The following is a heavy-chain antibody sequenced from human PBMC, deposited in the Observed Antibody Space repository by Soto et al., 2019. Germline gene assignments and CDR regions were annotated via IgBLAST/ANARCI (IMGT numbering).Heavy chain of an antibody. CDR3: ASELMIVVGLNWFDP. Sequence: GASVKVSCKASGGTFSSYAISWVRQAPGQGLEWMGGIIPIFGTANYAQKFQGRVTITADESTSTAYMELSSLRSEDTAVYYCASELMIVVGLNWFDPWGQGTLVTVSS. V-gene: IGHV1-69*13. D-gene: IGHD3-22*01. CDR2: IIPIFGTA. CDR1: GGTFSSYA. J-gene: IGHJ5*02.